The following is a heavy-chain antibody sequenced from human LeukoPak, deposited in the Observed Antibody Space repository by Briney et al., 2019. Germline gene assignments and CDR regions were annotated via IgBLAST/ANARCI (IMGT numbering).Heavy chain of an antibody. Sequence: SQTLSLTCTVSGGSISSGSYYWSWIRQPAGKGLEWIGRIYTSGSTNYNPSLKSRVTMSVDTSKNQFSLKLSSVTAADTAVYYCARDGYYDFWSGYPPYAFDIWGQGTMVTVSS. D-gene: IGHD3-3*01. CDR2: IYTSGST. CDR3: ARDGYYDFWSGYPPYAFDI. V-gene: IGHV4-61*02. J-gene: IGHJ3*02. CDR1: GGSISSGSYY.